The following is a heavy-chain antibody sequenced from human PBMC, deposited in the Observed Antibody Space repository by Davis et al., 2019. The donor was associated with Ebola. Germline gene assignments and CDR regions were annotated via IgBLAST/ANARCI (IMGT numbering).Heavy chain of an antibody. V-gene: IGHV3-23*01. J-gene: IGHJ6*02. CDR3: AKEVEQLLVHPYYGLDV. D-gene: IGHD6-13*01. CDR2: ISGSGGNT. Sequence: PGGSLRLSCVASGLMFDDHAMTWVRQAPGKGLEWVSAISGSGGNTYYADSVKGRFTLSRDNSKNTLYLQLNSLRAEDTAVYYCAKEVEQLLVHPYYGLDVWGQGTTVTVSS. CDR1: GLMFDDHA.